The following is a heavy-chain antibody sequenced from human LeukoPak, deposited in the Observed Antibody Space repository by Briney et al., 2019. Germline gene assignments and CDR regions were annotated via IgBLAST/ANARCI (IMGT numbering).Heavy chain of an antibody. J-gene: IGHJ4*02. D-gene: IGHD3-10*01. CDR3: ARARYYGSGSYDY. CDR1: GFTFSDYY. CDR2: ISSSGSTI. V-gene: IGHV3-11*01. Sequence: GGSLRLSCAASGFTFSDYYMSWIRQAPGKGLGGVSYISSSGSTIYYADSVKGRFTISRDNAKNSLYLQMNSLRAEDTAVYYCARARYYGSGSYDYWGQGTLVTVSS.